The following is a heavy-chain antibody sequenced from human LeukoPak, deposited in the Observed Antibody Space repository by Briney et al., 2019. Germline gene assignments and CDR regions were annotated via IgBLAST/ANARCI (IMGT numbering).Heavy chain of an antibody. Sequence: SETLSLTCTVSGGSISSYYWSWIRQPPGKGLEWIGYIYYSGSTNYNPSLKSRVTISVDTSKNQFPLKLSSVTAADTAVYYCARDRSGYYDSSGYYHVFDYWGQGTLVTVSS. D-gene: IGHD3-22*01. J-gene: IGHJ4*02. CDR1: GGSISSYY. CDR2: IYYSGST. CDR3: ARDRSGYYDSSGYYHVFDY. V-gene: IGHV4-59*01.